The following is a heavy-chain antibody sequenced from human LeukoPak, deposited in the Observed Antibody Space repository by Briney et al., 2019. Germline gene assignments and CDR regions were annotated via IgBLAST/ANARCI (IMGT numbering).Heavy chain of an antibody. Sequence: SETLSLTCTVSGGSISSYYWSWIRQPPGKGLEWIGYIYYSGSTNYNPSLKSRVTISVDTSKNQFSLKLSSVTAADTAVYYCARGAPDYYYDSSGYSYWGQGTLVTVSS. V-gene: IGHV4-59*01. CDR2: IYYSGST. D-gene: IGHD3-22*01. CDR1: GGSISSYY. CDR3: ARGAPDYYYDSSGYSY. J-gene: IGHJ4*02.